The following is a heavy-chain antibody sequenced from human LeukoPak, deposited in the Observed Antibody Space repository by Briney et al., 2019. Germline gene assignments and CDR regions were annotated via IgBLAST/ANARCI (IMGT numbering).Heavy chain of an antibody. CDR2: INHSGST. CDR1: GGSFSGYY. J-gene: IGHJ4*02. D-gene: IGHD6-13*01. Sequence: PSETLSLTRAVYGGSFSGYYWSWIRQPPGKGLEWIGEINHSGSTNYNPSLKSRVTISVDTSKNQFSLKLSSVTAADTAVYYCARAPPYSSSWYVYWGQGTLVTVSS. V-gene: IGHV4-34*01. CDR3: ARAPPYSSSWYVY.